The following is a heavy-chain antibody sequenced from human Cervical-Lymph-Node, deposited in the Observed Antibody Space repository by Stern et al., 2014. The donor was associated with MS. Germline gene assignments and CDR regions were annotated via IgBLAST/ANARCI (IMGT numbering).Heavy chain of an antibody. Sequence: VQLVESGPGLVKPSETLSLTCTVSGGSTSSYYWSWIRQPPGKGLEWIGYISSSGGTKYNPSLKSRVTISVDTPKNPFARDLSSVTAADAAVYYCARGYTTSSGRPDYWGQGTLVTVST. D-gene: IGHD6-6*01. CDR3: ARGYTTSSGRPDY. J-gene: IGHJ4*02. CDR2: ISSSGGT. V-gene: IGHV4-59*08. CDR1: GGSTSSYY.